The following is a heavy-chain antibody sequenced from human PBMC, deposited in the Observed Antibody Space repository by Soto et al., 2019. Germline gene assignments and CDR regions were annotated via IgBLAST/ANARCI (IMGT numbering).Heavy chain of an antibody. D-gene: IGHD2-8*01. CDR2: IGGSDGST. Sequence: EVQLLESGGGLVQPGGSLRLSCAASGFTFSNYAMTWVRQAPGKGLEWVSCIGGSDGSTYYADSVKGRFTISRDNSKNTLHLQMNSLRVEDTAVYYCAKDLLGAVGGVYDPWGQGTVVTVSS. CDR1: GFTFSNYA. CDR3: AKDLLGAVGGVYDP. J-gene: IGHJ5*02. V-gene: IGHV3-23*01.